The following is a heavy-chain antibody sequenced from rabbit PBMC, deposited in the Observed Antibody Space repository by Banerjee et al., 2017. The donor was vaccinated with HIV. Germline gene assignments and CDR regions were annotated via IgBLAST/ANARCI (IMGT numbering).Heavy chain of an antibody. CDR3: ARVMSGWGGICFNL. D-gene: IGHD4-1*01. CDR1: GFDISSGYD. CDR2: IYTGDGGT. V-gene: IGHV1S43*01. J-gene: IGHJ4*01. Sequence: QSLEESGGGLVKPEGSLTLTCTASGFDISSGYDMCWVRQAPGKGLEWIACIYTGDGGTYYASWVNGRFTISSHNAQNTLYLQLNSLTAADTATYFCARVMSGWGGICFNLWGQGTLVTVS.